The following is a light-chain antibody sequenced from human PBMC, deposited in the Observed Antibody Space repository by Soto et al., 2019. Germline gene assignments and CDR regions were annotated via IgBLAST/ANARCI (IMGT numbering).Light chain of an antibody. V-gene: IGLV1-44*01. J-gene: IGLJ2*01. CDR3: ATWDDSLNGHVV. Sequence: QSVLTQPPSESGTPGQRVTISCSGSRSNIGSNTVNWYQQLPGTAPKFLIYSNNQRPSGVPKRFSGSKSGTSASLAISGLQSEDEAYYYCATWDDSLNGHVVFGGGPTLTVL. CDR2: SNN. CDR1: RSNIGSNT.